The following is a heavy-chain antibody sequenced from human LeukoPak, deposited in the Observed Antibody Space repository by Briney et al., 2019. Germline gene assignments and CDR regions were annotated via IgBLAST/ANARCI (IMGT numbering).Heavy chain of an antibody. J-gene: IGHJ6*02. D-gene: IGHD6-25*01. CDR3: ARDWPAAASEPRHYYYYGMDV. CDR2: ISAYNGNT. CDR1: GYTFTSYG. Sequence: ASVKVSCKASGYTFTSYGISWVRQAPGQGLEWMGWISAYNGNTNYAQKLQSRVTMTTDTSTSTAYMELRSLRSDDTAVYYCARDWPAAASEPRHYYYYGMDVWGQGTTVTVSS. V-gene: IGHV1-18*01.